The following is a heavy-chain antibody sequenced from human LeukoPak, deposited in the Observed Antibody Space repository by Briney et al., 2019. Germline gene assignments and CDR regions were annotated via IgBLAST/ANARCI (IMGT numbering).Heavy chain of an antibody. D-gene: IGHD4-23*01. J-gene: IGHJ4*02. CDR3: ARGGNRFDY. CDR2: IYNSGST. V-gene: IGHV4-59*01. Sequence: PSETLSLTCTVSGGSISSYYWSWIRQPPGMGVEWIGYIYNSGSTDYNPSLKSRLTISVDMSKNQFSPKLRSVPAAGPAVYYCARGGNRFDYWGQGTLVTVSS. CDR1: GGSISSYY.